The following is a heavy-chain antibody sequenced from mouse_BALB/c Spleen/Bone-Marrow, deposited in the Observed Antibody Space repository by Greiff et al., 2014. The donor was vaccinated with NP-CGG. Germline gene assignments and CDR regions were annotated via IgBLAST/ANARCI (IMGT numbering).Heavy chain of an antibody. CDR2: ILPGTGST. CDR1: GYTFSHYW. V-gene: IGHV1-9*01. CDR3: TRSLRRYFDY. J-gene: IGHJ2*01. Sequence: QVQLKQSGAELTKPGASVKISCKATGYTFSHYWIEWVKQRPGHGLEWIGEILPGTGSTKYNEKFKGKATITADTSSSTAYMQLSSLTSEDSAVYYCTRSLRRYFDYWGQGTTLTVSS. D-gene: IGHD1-2*01.